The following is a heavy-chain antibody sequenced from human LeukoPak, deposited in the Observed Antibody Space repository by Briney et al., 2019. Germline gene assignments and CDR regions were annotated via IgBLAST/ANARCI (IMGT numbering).Heavy chain of an antibody. D-gene: IGHD2-15*01. CDR2: ISAYNGNT. V-gene: IGHV1-18*01. CDR3: ARVTGYCSGGSCYLTPLFDY. CDR1: GYTFTSYG. Sequence: ASVKVSCKASGYTFTSYGISWVRQAPGQGLEWMGWISAYNGNTNYAQKLQGRVTMTTDTSTSTAYMELRSLRSDDTAVYDCARVTGYCSGGSCYLTPLFDYWGQGTLVTVSS. J-gene: IGHJ4*02.